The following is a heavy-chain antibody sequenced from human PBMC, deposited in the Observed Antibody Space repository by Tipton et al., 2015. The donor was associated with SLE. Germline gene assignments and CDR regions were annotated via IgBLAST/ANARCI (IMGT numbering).Heavy chain of an antibody. J-gene: IGHJ6*02. CDR1: GGAISTVY. CDR3: VRHRGGSRGIDV. V-gene: IGHV4-34*01. D-gene: IGHD3-16*01. Sequence: TLSLTCTVSGGAISTVYWSWIRRPPGRGVDGIGEVHQSGRVKYNPSLKSRITISVDTSTNQFSLELTSATAADTAVYYCVRHRGGSRGIDVWGQGTTVTVSS. CDR2: VHQSGRV.